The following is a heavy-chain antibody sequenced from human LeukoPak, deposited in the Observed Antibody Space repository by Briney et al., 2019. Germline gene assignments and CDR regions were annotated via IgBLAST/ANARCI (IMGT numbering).Heavy chain of an antibody. CDR2: ISYDGSNK. J-gene: IGHJ6*03. V-gene: IGHV3-30*03. Sequence: PGGSLRLSCAASGFTFSSYGMHWVRQAPGKGLEWVAVISYDGSNKYYADSVKGRFTISRDNAKNSLYLQMNSLRAEDTALYYCARGQVPVVDYYYYMDVWGKGTTVTVSS. CDR1: GFTFSSYG. CDR3: ARGQVPVVDYYYYMDV.